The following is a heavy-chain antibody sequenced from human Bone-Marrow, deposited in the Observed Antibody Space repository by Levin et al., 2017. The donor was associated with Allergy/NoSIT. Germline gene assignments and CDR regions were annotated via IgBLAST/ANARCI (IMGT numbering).Heavy chain of an antibody. CDR1: GFTFSNAW. CDR3: TTVFAAAGQLIDY. CDR2: IKSKTDGGTT. D-gene: IGHD6-13*01. V-gene: IGHV3-15*01. J-gene: IGHJ4*02. Sequence: GESLKISCAASGFTFSNAWMSWVRQAPGKGLEWVGRIKSKTDGGTTDYAAPVKGRFTISRDDSKNTLYLQMNSLKTEDTAVYYCTTVFAAAGQLIDYWGQGTLVTVSS.